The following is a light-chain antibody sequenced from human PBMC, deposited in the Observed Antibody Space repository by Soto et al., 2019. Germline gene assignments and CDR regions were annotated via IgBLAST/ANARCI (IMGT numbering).Light chain of an antibody. CDR3: SSYAGSYTVV. Sequence: QSALTQPRSVSGSPGQLVTISCTGTSNDVGGYNFVSWYQQHPGKVPKLFIYDVSRRPSGVPDRFSGSKSGNTASLTISGLLAEDEADFYCSSYAGSYTVVFGGGTKLTVL. CDR2: DVS. J-gene: IGLJ2*01. V-gene: IGLV2-11*01. CDR1: SNDVGGYNF.